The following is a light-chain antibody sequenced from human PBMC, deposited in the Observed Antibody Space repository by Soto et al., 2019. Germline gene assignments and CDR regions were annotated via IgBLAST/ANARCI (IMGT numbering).Light chain of an antibody. CDR2: GAS. CDR3: QQYDNWPGT. J-gene: IGKJ1*01. Sequence: EIVMTQSPSTLSVSPGERATLSCRASQSVSNKLAWYQQKPGQAPRLLIYGASTGATGIPPRFSGSGSGTQFTLTISSLQSEDFAVYYCQQYDNWPGTFGQGTKVDIK. CDR1: QSVSNK. V-gene: IGKV3-15*01.